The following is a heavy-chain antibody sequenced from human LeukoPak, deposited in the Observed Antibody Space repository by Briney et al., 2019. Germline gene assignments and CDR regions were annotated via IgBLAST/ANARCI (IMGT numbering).Heavy chain of an antibody. CDR2: ISGSSTTI. J-gene: IGHJ4*02. CDR1: GFTFSSYS. CDR3: AREGGPLLRYFDWLS. D-gene: IGHD3-9*01. V-gene: IGHV3-48*01. Sequence: GGSLRLSCAASGFTFSSYSMNWVRQAPGKGLEWVSYISGSSTTIYYADSVKGRFAISRDNAKNSLFLQVNSLRAEDTAVYYCAREGGPLLRYFDWLSWGQGTLVTVSS.